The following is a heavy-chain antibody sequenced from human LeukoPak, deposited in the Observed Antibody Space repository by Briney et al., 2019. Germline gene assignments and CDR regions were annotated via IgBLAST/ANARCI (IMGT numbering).Heavy chain of an antibody. CDR1: GYTFTGYY. Sequence: ASVKVSCKASGYTFTGYYMHWVRQAPGQGLEWMGWINPNSGGTNYAQKFQGRVTMTRDTSISTAYMELSRLRSDDTAVYYCARKQGYCSSPSCPYFDYGGQGPLVTVPS. V-gene: IGHV1-2*02. J-gene: IGHJ4*02. CDR2: INPNSGGT. D-gene: IGHD2-2*01. CDR3: ARKQGYCSSPSCPYFDY.